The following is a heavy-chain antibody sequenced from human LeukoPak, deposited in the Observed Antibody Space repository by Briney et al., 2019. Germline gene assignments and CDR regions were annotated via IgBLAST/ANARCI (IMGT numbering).Heavy chain of an antibody. J-gene: IGHJ3*02. CDR2: IYYSGST. CDR3: ARDPSIVAAFDI. D-gene: IGHD6-6*01. Sequence: PSETLSLTCTVSGGSISNYYWSWIRQPPGKGLEWIGYIYYSGSTNYNPSLKSRVTISVDTSKNQFSLKLSSVTAADTAVYYCARDPSIVAAFDIWGQGTMVTVSS. V-gene: IGHV4-59*01. CDR1: GGSISNYY.